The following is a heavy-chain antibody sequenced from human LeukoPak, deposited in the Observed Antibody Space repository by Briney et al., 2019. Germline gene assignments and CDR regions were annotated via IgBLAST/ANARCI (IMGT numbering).Heavy chain of an antibody. CDR1: GGSISSGSYY. D-gene: IGHD3-22*01. Sequence: PSQTLSLTCTVSGGSISSGSYYWSWIRQPAGKGLEWIGRIYTSGSTNYNPSLKSRVTISVDTSKNQFSLKLSSVTAADTAVYYCARFPHYYDSSAHFDYWGQGTLVTVSS. CDR3: ARFPHYYDSSAHFDY. V-gene: IGHV4-61*02. CDR2: IYTSGST. J-gene: IGHJ4*02.